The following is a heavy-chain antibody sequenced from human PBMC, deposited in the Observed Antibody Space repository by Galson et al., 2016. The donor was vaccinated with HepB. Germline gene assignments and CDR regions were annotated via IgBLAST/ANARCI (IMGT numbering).Heavy chain of an antibody. D-gene: IGHD2-21*01. J-gene: IGHJ4*02. V-gene: IGHV4-39*01. CDR1: GGSISSTTYS. CDR3: ASIVVVSSAPTNYFDY. Sequence: TLSLTCSVSGGSISSTTYSWVWIRQSPGKGPEWVGSINYSGDTYYDESLKSRVTISVDTSKSQFSLRLRSVTAADTAVYYCASIVVVSSAPTNYFDYWGQGMLVAVSS. CDR2: INYSGDT.